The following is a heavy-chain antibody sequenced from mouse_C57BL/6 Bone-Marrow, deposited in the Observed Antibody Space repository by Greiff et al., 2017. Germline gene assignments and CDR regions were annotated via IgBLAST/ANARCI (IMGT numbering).Heavy chain of an antibody. J-gene: IGHJ4*01. D-gene: IGHD2-5*01. Sequence: QVQLQQSGAELARPGASVTLSCKASGYTFTSYGISWVKQRTGQGLEWIGEIYPRSGNTYYNEKFKCKATLTADKSSSTAYMELRSLTSEDSAVYFCARSYYSNYYAMDYWGQGTSVTVSS. CDR2: IYPRSGNT. CDR3: ARSYYSNYYAMDY. V-gene: IGHV1-81*01. CDR1: GYTFTSYG.